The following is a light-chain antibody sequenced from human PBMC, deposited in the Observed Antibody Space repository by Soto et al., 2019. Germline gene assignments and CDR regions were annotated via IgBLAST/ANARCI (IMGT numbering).Light chain of an antibody. CDR3: QHYGTSPWT. J-gene: IGKJ1*01. Sequence: IVLTQSPGTLSLSPGERAILSCRASQSVSSSYLAWYRQKPGQAPSLLIYGASSRATGIPDRFSGSGSGTDFTLTISRLEPEDFAVYYCQHYGTSPWTFGQGTKVDIK. CDR2: GAS. CDR1: QSVSSSY. V-gene: IGKV3-20*01.